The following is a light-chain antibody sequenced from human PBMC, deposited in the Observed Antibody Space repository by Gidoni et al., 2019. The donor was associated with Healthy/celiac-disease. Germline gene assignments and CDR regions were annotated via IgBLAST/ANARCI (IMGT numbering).Light chain of an antibody. V-gene: IGLV3-1*01. CDR2: QDS. CDR3: QAWDSSTAV. CDR1: KWGDKY. Sequence: YELTQPPSVSVSPGQTASITCSGDKWGDKYACWYQQKPGQSPVLVIYQDSKRPSGIPERFSGSNSGNTATLTISGTQAMDEADYYCQAWDSSTAVFGGGTKLTVL. J-gene: IGLJ2*01.